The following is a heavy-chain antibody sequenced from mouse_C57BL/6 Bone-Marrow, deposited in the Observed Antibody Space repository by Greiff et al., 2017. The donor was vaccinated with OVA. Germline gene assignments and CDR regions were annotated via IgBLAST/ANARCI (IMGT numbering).Heavy chain of an antibody. CDR2: IYPGSGNT. CDR1: GYTFTDYY. Sequence: QVQLKQSGAELVRPGASVKLSCKASGYTFTDYYINWVKQRPGQGLEWIARIYPGSGNTYYNEKFKGKATLTAEKSSSTAYMQLSSLTSEDSAVYFCARSWGENWGQGTSVTVSS. J-gene: IGHJ4*01. CDR3: ARSWGEN. V-gene: IGHV1-76*01.